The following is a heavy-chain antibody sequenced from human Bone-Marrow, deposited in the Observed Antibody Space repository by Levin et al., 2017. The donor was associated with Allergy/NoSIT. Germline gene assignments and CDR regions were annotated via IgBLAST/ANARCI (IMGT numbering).Heavy chain of an antibody. CDR1: GGSVRGENYY. CDR3: ARDHGDSSDAFAI. D-gene: IGHD4-17*01. J-gene: IGHJ3*02. Sequence: SETLSLTCSVSGGSVRGENYYWSWIRQPPGKRLEWIGYISYSGTTTYSPSLESRVTISLGASENQFSLRLSSLTAADTAVYYCARDHGDSSDAFAIWGQGTMVTVSS. V-gene: IGHV4-61*01. CDR2: ISYSGTT.